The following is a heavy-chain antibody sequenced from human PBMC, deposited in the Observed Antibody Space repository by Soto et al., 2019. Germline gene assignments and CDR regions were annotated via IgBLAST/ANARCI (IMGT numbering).Heavy chain of an antibody. V-gene: IGHV4-34*01. CDR3: ARGSSSWYGGGSFDY. Sequence: PSETLSLTCAVYGGSFSGYYWSWIRQPPGKGLEWIGEINHSGSTNYNPSLKSRVTISVDTSKNQFSLKLSSVTAADTAVYYCARGSSSWYGGGSFDYWGQGPLVTVSS. CDR2: INHSGST. CDR1: GGSFSGYY. J-gene: IGHJ4*02. D-gene: IGHD6-13*01.